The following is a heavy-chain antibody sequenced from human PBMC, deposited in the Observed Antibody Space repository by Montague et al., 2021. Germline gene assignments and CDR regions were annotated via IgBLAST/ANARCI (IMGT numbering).Heavy chain of an antibody. J-gene: IGHJ4*02. CDR2: ITSSSSTK. D-gene: IGHD5-18*01. CDR1: GFTFSSFG. Sequence: SPRLSCAASGFTFSSFGMNWVRQAPGKGLEWVSYITSSSSTKDYADSVKGRFTISRDNAKNSLYLQMNSLRDEDTAVYYCARGRGYSQGYWGQGTPVTVSS. V-gene: IGHV3-48*02. CDR3: ARGRGYSQGY.